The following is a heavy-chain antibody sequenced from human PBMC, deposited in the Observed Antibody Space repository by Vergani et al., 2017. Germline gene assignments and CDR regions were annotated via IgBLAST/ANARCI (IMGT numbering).Heavy chain of an antibody. V-gene: IGHV4-39*01. J-gene: IGHJ4*02. Sequence: QLQLQESGPGLVKPSETLSLTCTVSGGSISSSSYYWGWIRQPPGKGLEWIGSIYYSGSTYYNPSLKSRVTISVDTSKNQFSLKLSSVTAADTAVYYCARVKRSGIAAATGVYYFDYWGQGTLVTVSS. CDR1: GGSISSSSYY. CDR2: IYYSGST. CDR3: ARVKRSGIAAATGVYYFDY. D-gene: IGHD6-13*01.